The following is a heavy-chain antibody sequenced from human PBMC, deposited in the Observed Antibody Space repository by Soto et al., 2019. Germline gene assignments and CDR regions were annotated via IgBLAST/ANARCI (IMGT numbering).Heavy chain of an antibody. CDR3: AKGRVVATLNWFDP. Sequence: TGGSLRLSCAASGFTFSSYAMSWVRQAPGKGLEWVSAISGSGGSTYYADSVKGRFTISRDNSKNTLYLQMNSLRAEDTAVYYCAKGRVVATLNWFDPWGQGTLVTVSS. V-gene: IGHV3-23*01. D-gene: IGHD5-12*01. J-gene: IGHJ5*02. CDR1: GFTFSSYA. CDR2: ISGSGGST.